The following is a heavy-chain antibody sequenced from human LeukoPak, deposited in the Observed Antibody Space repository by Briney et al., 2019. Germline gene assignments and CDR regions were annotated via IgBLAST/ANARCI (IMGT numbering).Heavy chain of an antibody. D-gene: IGHD3-10*01. CDR2: ISSSGTII. CDR3: AKNTYYGSGSYLRRGYYFDY. CDR1: GFTFSDYY. V-gene: IGHV3-11*01. Sequence: GGSLRLSCAASGFTFSDYYMSWIRQAPGKGLEWISYISSSGTIIYYAGAMRGRFTISTDNAKSSVYLQMNSLRADDTAVYYCAKNTYYGSGSYLRRGYYFDYWGQGTLVTVSS. J-gene: IGHJ4*02.